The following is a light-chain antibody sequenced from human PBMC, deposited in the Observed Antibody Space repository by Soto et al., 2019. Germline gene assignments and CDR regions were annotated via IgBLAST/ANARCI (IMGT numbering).Light chain of an antibody. CDR2: EGS. Sequence: QSVLTQPASVSGSPGQSITISCTGSSSAVGSYRLVSWYQHHPGKVPKLIIYEGSKRPSGVSNRFSGSEPDNTASPTISGLQAEDEADYYCCSSAPSRTFVFGTGTKVTVL. CDR1: SSAVGSYRL. V-gene: IGLV2-23*01. J-gene: IGLJ1*01. CDR3: CSSAPSRTFV.